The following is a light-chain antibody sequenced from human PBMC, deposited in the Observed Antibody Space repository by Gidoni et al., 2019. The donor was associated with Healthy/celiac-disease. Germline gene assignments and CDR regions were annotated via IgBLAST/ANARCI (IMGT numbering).Light chain of an antibody. Sequence: EIVLTQSPGTPSLSPGERATLSGRASQSVSSSYLAWYHQKPGQAPRLLIYGASSRATGIPDRFSGSGSGTDFTLTISRLEPEDFAVYYCQQYGSSPLTFGGGTKVEI. CDR2: GAS. V-gene: IGKV3-20*01. J-gene: IGKJ4*01. CDR1: QSVSSSY. CDR3: QQYGSSPLT.